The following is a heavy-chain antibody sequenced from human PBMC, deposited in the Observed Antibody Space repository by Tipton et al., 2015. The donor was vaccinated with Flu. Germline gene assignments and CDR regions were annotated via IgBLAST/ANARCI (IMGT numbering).Heavy chain of an antibody. V-gene: IGHV4-39*07. Sequence: TLSLTCTVSRGSISSSTYYWGWLRQPPGKGLEWIGNIHYSGSPHYNPSLKSRVTISIDTSKKQFSLRLSSVTAADTAVYYCARRDYCNYVSVPKKWFDPLVQVTLVTVSS. CDR1: RGSISSSTYY. D-gene: IGHD4-11*01. CDR2: IHYSGSP. CDR3: ARRDYCNYVSVPKKWFDP. J-gene: IGHJ5*02.